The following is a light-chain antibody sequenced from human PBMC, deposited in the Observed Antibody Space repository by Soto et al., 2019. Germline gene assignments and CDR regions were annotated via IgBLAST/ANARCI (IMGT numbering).Light chain of an antibody. CDR2: GAS. V-gene: IGKV3-20*01. CDR1: QSVSSNY. Sequence: EIVLTQSPGPLSLSPGERATLSCRASQSVSSNYLAWFQQKPGQAPRLLIYGASSRATGIPDRFSGSGSGTDFTLTISRLEPEDFAVYYCQQYGNSPRWTFGQGTKVDIK. J-gene: IGKJ1*01. CDR3: QQYGNSPRWT.